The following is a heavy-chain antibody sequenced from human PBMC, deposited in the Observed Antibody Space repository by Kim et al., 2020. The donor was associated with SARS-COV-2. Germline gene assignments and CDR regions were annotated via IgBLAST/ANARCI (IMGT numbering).Heavy chain of an antibody. CDR2: IRSKAYGGTT. D-gene: IGHD3-10*01. J-gene: IGHJ6*02. CDR1: GFTFGDYA. Sequence: GGSLRLSCTASGFTFGDYAMSWFRQAPGKGLEWVGFIRSKAYGGTTEYAASVKGRFTISRDDSKSIAYLQMNSLKTEDTAVYYCTKAGGFGEYRQVDHYYYYGMDVWGQGTTVTVSS. CDR3: TKAGGFGEYRQVDHYYYYGMDV. V-gene: IGHV3-49*03.